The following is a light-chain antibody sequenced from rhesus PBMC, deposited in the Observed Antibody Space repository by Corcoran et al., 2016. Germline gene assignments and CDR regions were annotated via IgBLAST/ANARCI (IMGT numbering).Light chain of an antibody. J-gene: IGKJ4*01. V-gene: IGKV1-69*01. CDR2: RAP. Sequence: DIQMTQSPSSLSASVGDRVTITCRASQGISNWLAWYQQKPGKAPKLLIYRAPNLETGVPSRFRGSGSGTGFTLPISSLQPEDLATYYCQQHDNFPLTFGGGPKVEIK. CDR1: QGISNW. CDR3: QQHDNFPLT.